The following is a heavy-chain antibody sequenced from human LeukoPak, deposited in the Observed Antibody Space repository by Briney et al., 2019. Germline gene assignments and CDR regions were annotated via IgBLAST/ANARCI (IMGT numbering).Heavy chain of an antibody. CDR3: AKGYSGYEVDAFDI. J-gene: IGHJ3*02. V-gene: IGHV3-23*01. Sequence: PGGSLRLSCAASGFTFSTYAMSWVRQAPGKGLERVSAISGSGGSTYYADSVKGRFTISRDNSKTTLYLQMNSLRAEDTAVYYCAKGYSGYEVDAFDIWGQGPMVTVSS. D-gene: IGHD5-12*01. CDR1: GFTFSTYA. CDR2: ISGSGGST.